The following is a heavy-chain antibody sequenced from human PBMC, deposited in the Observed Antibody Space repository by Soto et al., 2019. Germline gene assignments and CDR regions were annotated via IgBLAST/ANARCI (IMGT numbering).Heavy chain of an antibody. CDR1: GFTFSSYG. V-gene: IGHV3-30*18. CDR2: ISYDGSNK. Sequence: GGSLRLSCAASGFTFSSYGMHWVRQAPGKGLEWVTVISYDGSNKYYADSVKGRFTISRDNSKNTLYLQMNGLRAEDTAVYYCAKDLANDAFDIWGQGTMVTVSS. CDR3: AKDLANDAFDI. D-gene: IGHD3-16*01. J-gene: IGHJ3*02.